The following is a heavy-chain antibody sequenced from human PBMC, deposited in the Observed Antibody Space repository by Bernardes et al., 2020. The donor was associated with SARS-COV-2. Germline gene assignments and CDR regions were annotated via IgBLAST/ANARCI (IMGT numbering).Heavy chain of an antibody. CDR3: ARDPRTYYYDSSGYN. J-gene: IGHJ4*02. CDR2: ISSSGSTI. CDR1: GFTFSDYY. D-gene: IGHD3-22*01. V-gene: IGHV3-11*01. Sequence: GSLRLSCAASGFTFSDYYMSWIRQAPGKGLEWVSYISSSGSTIYYADSVKGRFTISRDNAKNSLYLQMNSLRAEDTAVYYCARDPRTYYYDSSGYNWGQGTLVTISS.